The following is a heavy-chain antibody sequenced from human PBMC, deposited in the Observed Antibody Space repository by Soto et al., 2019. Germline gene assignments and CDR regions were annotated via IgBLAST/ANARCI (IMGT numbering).Heavy chain of an antibody. CDR2: ISYDGSNK. D-gene: IGHD3-3*01. J-gene: IGHJ6*02. CDR3: ARGGDFWRGSPPYYYYGMDV. CDR1: GFTFSSYA. V-gene: IGHV3-30-3*01. Sequence: QVQLVESGGGVVQPGRSLRLSCAASGFTFSSYAMHWVRQAPGKGLEWVAVISYDGSNKYYADSVKGRFTISRDNSKNPLYLQMNSLRAEDTAVYYCARGGDFWRGSPPYYYYGMDVCGQGTTVSVSS.